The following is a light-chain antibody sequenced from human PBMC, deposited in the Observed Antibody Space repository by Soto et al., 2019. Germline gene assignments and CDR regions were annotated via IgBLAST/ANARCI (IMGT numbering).Light chain of an antibody. CDR1: SSDVGSYNL. V-gene: IGLV2-23*01. Sequence: QSALTQPASVSGSPGQSITISCTGTSSDVGSYNLVSWYQQHPGKAPKLMIYEGSKRPSGVSNRFSGSKSGNTASLTISGLQAEDEADYYSGSKAGSRTNVVGTGTKSTVL. J-gene: IGLJ1*01. CDR2: EGS. CDR3: GSKAGSRTNV.